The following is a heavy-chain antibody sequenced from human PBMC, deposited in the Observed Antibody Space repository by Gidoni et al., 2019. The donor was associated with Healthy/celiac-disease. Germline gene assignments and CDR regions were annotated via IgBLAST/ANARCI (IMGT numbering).Heavy chain of an antibody. CDR1: GGSISSSSYY. J-gene: IGHJ4*02. Sequence: QLQLQESGPGLVKPSETLSLTCTVSGGSISSSSYYWGWLRQPPGKGLEWIGSIYYSGSTYYNPSLKSRVTISVDTSKNQFSLKLSSVTAADTAVYYCARDSYGDYSYFDYWGQGTLVTVSS. CDR2: IYYSGST. CDR3: ARDSYGDYSYFDY. D-gene: IGHD4-17*01. V-gene: IGHV4-39*02.